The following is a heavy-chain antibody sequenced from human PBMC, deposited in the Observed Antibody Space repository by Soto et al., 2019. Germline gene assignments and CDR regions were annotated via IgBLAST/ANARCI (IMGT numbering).Heavy chain of an antibody. J-gene: IGHJ4*02. CDR2: IIPIFGTA. Sequence: SVKVSCKASGGTFSSYAISWVLQAPGQGLEWMGGIIPIFGTANYAQKFQGRVTITADASTSTACMGLSSRRAEDTPVYYCARALRGDYALAYWAQGTMVTVAS. CDR3: ARALRGDYALAY. CDR1: GGTFSSYA. V-gene: IGHV1-69*13. D-gene: IGHD4-17*01.